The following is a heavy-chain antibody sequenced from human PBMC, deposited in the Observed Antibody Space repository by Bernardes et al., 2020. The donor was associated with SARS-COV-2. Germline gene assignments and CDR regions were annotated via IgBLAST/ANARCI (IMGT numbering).Heavy chain of an antibody. V-gene: IGHV1-18*04. D-gene: IGHD3-3*01. J-gene: IGHJ6*02. Sequence: ASVKVSCKASGYTFTSYGISWVRQAPGQGLEWMGWISAYNGNTNYAQKLQGRVTMTTDTSTSTAYMELRSLRSDDTAVYYCARGFDYDFWSGYYWGSRYYYYGMDVWGQGTTVTVSS. CDR3: ARGFDYDFWSGYYWGSRYYYYGMDV. CDR2: ISAYNGNT. CDR1: GYTFTSYG.